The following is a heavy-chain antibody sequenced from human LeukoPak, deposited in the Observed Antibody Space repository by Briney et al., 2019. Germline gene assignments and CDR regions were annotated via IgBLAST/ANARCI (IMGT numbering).Heavy chain of an antibody. CDR2: IIPILGIA. Sequence: ASVKVSCKDSGGTFSSYAISWVRQAPGQGLEWKGRIIPILGIANYAQKFQGRVTITADKSTSTAYMELSSLRSEDTAVYYCARRAVAGPSFDYWGQGTLVTVSS. CDR3: ARRAVAGPSFDY. J-gene: IGHJ4*02. V-gene: IGHV1-69*04. D-gene: IGHD6-19*01. CDR1: GGTFSSYA.